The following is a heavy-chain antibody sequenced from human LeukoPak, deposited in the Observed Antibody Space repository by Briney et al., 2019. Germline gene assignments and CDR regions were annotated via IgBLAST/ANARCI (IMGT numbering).Heavy chain of an antibody. J-gene: IGHJ4*02. CDR1: GYSFTSYW. CDR3: ARQSYGSGSYYAYFDY. Sequence: GESLKISCKGSGYSFTSYWIGWVRQMPGKGLEWMGIIYPGDSDTRYSPSFQGQVTISADKSISTDYLQWSSLKASDTAMYYCARQSYGSGSYYAYFDYWGQGTLVTVSS. V-gene: IGHV5-51*01. CDR2: IYPGDSDT. D-gene: IGHD3-10*01.